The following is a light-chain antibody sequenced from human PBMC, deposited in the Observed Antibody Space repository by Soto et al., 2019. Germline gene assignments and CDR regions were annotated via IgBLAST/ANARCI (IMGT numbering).Light chain of an antibody. CDR1: SSDVGSYNL. CDR3: CSYACSSTVV. Sequence: QSALTQPASVSGSPGQSITISCTGTSSDVGSYNLVSWYQQHPGKAPKLMIYEVSKWTSGISNRFSGSKSGNTASLTISGLQAEDEADYYCCSYACSSTVVFGGGTKVTVL. J-gene: IGLJ2*01. V-gene: IGLV2-23*02. CDR2: EVS.